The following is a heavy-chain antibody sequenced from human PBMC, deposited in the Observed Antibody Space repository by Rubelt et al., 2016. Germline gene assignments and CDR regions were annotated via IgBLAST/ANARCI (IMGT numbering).Heavy chain of an antibody. CDR2: ISWNSGSI. CDR1: GFTFSSYA. J-gene: IGHJ4*02. CDR3: AKDQG. Sequence: EVQLLESGGGLVQPGGSLRLSCAASGFTFSSYAMSWVRQAPGKGLEWVSGISWNSGSIGYADSVKGRFTISRDNAKNSLYPQMNSLRAEDTALYYCAKDQGWGQGTLVTVSS. V-gene: IGHV3-9*01.